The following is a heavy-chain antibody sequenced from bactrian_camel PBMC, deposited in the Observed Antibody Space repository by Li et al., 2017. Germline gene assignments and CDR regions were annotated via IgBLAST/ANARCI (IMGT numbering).Heavy chain of an antibody. Sequence: HVQLVESGGGPAQAGGSLRLSCVTATYSGHCMGWFRQAPGKDREGVAAIQTGAGSTYYVDSVKGRFTISLDNAKITLSLQMNSLKFDDTATYYCAAGGHPLYTGVPFRSSEYDYWGQGTQVTVS. CDR2: IQTGAGST. V-gene: IGHV3S1*01. CDR3: AAGGHPLYTGVPFRSSEYDY. D-gene: IGHD2*01. J-gene: IGHJ4*01. CDR1: TYSGHC.